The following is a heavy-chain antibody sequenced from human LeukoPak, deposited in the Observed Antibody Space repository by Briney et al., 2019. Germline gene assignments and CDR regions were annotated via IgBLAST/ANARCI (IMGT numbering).Heavy chain of an antibody. V-gene: IGHV4-34*01. CDR1: GGSFSGYY. J-gene: IGHJ4*02. Sequence: KPSETLSLTCAVYGGSFSGYYWSWIRQPPGKGLEWFGEINHSGSTNYNPSLKSRVTISVDTSKNQFSLKLSSVTAADTAVYYCARGHRVSGWYRIDYWGQGTLVTVSS. CDR3: ARGHRVSGWYRIDY. CDR2: INHSGST. D-gene: IGHD6-19*01.